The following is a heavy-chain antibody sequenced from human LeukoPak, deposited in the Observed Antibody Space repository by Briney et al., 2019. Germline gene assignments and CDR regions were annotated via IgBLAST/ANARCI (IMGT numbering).Heavy chain of an antibody. Sequence: GGSLRLSCAASGFTFSAYTMNWVRRAPGKGLEWVSSIGGDTSSIFYADSIKGRFSISRDNAKNSLSLQMDSLRAEDTAVYYCAKGGVRGIIAHYFDYWGQGALVAVSS. J-gene: IGHJ4*02. CDR3: AKGGVRGIIAHYFDY. CDR1: GFTFSAYT. CDR2: IGGDTSSI. D-gene: IGHD3-10*01. V-gene: IGHV3-21*01.